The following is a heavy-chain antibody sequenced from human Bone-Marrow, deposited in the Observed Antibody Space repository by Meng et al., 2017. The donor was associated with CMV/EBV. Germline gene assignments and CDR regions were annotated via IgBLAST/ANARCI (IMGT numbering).Heavy chain of an antibody. CDR1: GFTVSSNY. D-gene: IGHD6-13*01. CDR2: IYSGGST. V-gene: IGHV3-66*02. J-gene: IGHJ5*02. CDR3: ARERYSST. Sequence: GESLKISCAASGFTVSSNYMSWVRQAPGKGLEWVSVIYSGGSTYYADSVKGRFTISRDNSKNTLYLQMNGLRAEDTAVYYCARERYSSTWGQGTLVTVSS.